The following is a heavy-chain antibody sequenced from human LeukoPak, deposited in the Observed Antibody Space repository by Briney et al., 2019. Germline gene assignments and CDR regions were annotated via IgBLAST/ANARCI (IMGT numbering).Heavy chain of an antibody. J-gene: IGHJ3*01. CDR1: GGSISTDSYY. CDR2: IYYSGST. Sequence: SETLSLTCTVSGGSISTDSYYWGWIRQPPGEGLEWIGSIYYSGSTNYNPSFKSRVTISVDTPKNQFSLKLSSVTAADTAVYYCARHREKGAFDVWGQGTMVTVSP. V-gene: IGHV4-39*07. D-gene: IGHD5-24*01. CDR3: ARHREKGAFDV.